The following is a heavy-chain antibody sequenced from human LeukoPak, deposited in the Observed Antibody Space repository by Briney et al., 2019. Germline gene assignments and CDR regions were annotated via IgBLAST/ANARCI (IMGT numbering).Heavy chain of an antibody. J-gene: IGHJ4*02. CDR1: GFTFSSYA. CDR3: ARRAYYVWGSYRSGKDYYFDY. Sequence: GSLRLSCAASGFTFSSYAMSWIRQPPGKGPEWIGSIYYSGSTYYNPSLKSRVTISEDPSKNQFSLKLSSVTAADTAVYYCARRAYYVWGSYRSGKDYYFDYWGQGTLVTVSS. V-gene: IGHV4-38-2*01. CDR2: IYYSGST. D-gene: IGHD3-16*02.